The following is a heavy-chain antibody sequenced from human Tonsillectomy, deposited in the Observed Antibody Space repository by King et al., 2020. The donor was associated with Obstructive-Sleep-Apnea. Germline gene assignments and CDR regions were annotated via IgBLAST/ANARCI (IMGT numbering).Heavy chain of an antibody. V-gene: IGHV3-21*01. Sequence: VQLVESGGGLVKPGGSLRLSCAASGFIFSDYDMNWVRRAPGKGLEWVSSITTISHYIYYADSVKGLFTISRDNANNLVYLQLSSLRAEDTAMYYCTSALGSRALRDNWFDLWGQGTLVTVSS. CDR3: TSALGSRALRDNWFDL. CDR2: ITTISHYI. CDR1: GFIFSDYD. D-gene: IGHD3-10*01. J-gene: IGHJ5*02.